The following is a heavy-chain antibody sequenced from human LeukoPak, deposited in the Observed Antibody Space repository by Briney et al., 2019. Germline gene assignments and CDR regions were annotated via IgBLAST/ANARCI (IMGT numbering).Heavy chain of an antibody. CDR3: ARDLGYYNWFDP. V-gene: IGHV4-31*03. CDR2: IYYSGST. CDR1: GGSISSGGYY. D-gene: IGHD5-18*01. J-gene: IGHJ5*02. Sequence: SQTLSLTCTVSGGSISSGGYYWSWIRXXXXXGLEWIGYIYYSGSTYYNPSLKSRVTISVDTSKNQFSLKLSSVTAADTAVYYCARDLGYYNWFDPWGQGTLVTVSS.